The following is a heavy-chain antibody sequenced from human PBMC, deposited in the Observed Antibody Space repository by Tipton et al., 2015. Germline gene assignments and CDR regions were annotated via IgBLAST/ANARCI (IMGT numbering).Heavy chain of an antibody. D-gene: IGHD4-17*01. J-gene: IGHJ4*02. CDR1: GYSISSGYY. CDR3: ARSRYTVTPDS. Sequence: TLSLTCDVSGYSISSGYYWSWIRQPPGKGLEWIGSFFHSGNTFHNPSLRSRVFISVDTSKNQFSLTVTSVTAADTAVYYCARSRYTVTPDSWGQGTLVTVSS. CDR2: FFHSGNT. V-gene: IGHV4-38-2*01.